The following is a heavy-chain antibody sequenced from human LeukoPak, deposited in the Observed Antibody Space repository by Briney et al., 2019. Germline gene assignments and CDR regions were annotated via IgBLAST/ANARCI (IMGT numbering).Heavy chain of an antibody. CDR2: IIPIFGTA. Sequence: SVKVSCKASGRTFSSYAISWVRQAPGQGLEWMGGIIPIFGTANYAQKFQGRVTITADESTSTAYMELSSLRSEDTAVYYCARYRDSSGYCFDYWGQGTLVTVSS. D-gene: IGHD3-22*01. CDR3: ARYRDSSGYCFDY. V-gene: IGHV1-69*01. J-gene: IGHJ4*02. CDR1: GRTFSSYA.